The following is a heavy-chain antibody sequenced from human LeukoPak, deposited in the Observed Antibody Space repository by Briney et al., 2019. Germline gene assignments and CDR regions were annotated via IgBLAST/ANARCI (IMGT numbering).Heavy chain of an antibody. CDR2: ISSSGSTI. V-gene: IGHV3-48*03. CDR1: GFTFSSYE. J-gene: IGHJ6*04. D-gene: IGHD3-10*02. Sequence: GGALRLSCAASGFTFSSYEMNWVRQAPGKGLEWVSYISSSGSTIYYADSVKGRFTISRDNAKNSLYLQMYSLRAEDTAVYYCAELGITMIGGVWGKGTTVTISS. CDR3: AELGITMIGGV.